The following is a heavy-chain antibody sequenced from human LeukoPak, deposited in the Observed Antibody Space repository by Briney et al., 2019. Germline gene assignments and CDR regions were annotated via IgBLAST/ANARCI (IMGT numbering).Heavy chain of an antibody. J-gene: IGHJ6*02. V-gene: IGHV3-23*01. CDR2: ISGIVGST. CDR3: AKDQAGAGVAATEYYYYGMDV. D-gene: IGHD2-15*01. Sequence: GGSLRLSCAASGFTFSSYAMSWARLAPGEGLERVSAISGIVGSTYYADSVKGRFTISRDNSKNTLYLQMNSLRAEDTAVYYCAKDQAGAGVAATEYYYYGMDVWGQGTTVTVSS. CDR1: GFTFSSYA.